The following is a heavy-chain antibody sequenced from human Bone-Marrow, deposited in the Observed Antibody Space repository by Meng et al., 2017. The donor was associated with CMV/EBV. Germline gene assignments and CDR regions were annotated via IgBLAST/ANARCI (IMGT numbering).Heavy chain of an antibody. Sequence: SVKVSCKASEYTFIGYYIHWVRQAPGQGLEWMGGIIPIFGTANYAQKFQGRVTITTDESTSTAYMELSSLRSEDTAVYYCARDLSFRSYYEAGGFDYWGQGTLVTVSS. CDR1: EYTFIGYY. CDR3: ARDLSFRSYYEAGGFDY. D-gene: IGHD3-22*01. J-gene: IGHJ4*02. CDR2: IIPIFGTA. V-gene: IGHV1-69*05.